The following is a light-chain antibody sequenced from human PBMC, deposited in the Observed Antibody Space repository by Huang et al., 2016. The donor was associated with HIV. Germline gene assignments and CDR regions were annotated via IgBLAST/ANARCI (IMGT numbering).Light chain of an antibody. CDR3: QQTDNTPRT. V-gene: IGKV1-39*01. J-gene: IGKJ1*01. CDR1: QSIRKF. CDR2: SAS. Sequence: DIQMTQSPSSLSASVGDRVTIACRARQSIRKFLNWYQQKPGEAPKLLMHSASSLQSGVPSRFSGSGSGTDFTLTITSLQPEDFATYYCQQTDNTPRTFGQGTKVVIK.